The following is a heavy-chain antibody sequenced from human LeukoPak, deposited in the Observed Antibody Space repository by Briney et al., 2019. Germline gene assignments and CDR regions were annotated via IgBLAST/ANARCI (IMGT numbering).Heavy chain of an antibody. J-gene: IGHJ3*02. CDR2: INPNSGGT. CDR1: GYTFTGYY. Sequence: ASVKVSCKASGYTFTGYYIHWLRQAPGQGLEWMGWINPNSGGTSFALNFQGRVTLTRDTSISTVYMELSKLRSDDTAVYYCARDLSGGALGAFDIWGQGTMVTVSS. D-gene: IGHD2-15*01. V-gene: IGHV1-2*02. CDR3: ARDLSGGALGAFDI.